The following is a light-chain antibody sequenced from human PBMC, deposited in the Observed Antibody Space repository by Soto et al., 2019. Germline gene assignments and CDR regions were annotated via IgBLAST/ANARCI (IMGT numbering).Light chain of an antibody. V-gene: IGKV1-27*01. CDR3: QKYNSAPL. Sequence: DIRMTQSPSSLSASVGDRVTITCRASQGISNYLAWYQQKPGKVPKLLIYAASTLQSGVPSRFSGSGSGTDFTLTISRLQPEDVATYYCQKYNSAPLFGGGNKVEIK. CDR2: AAS. CDR1: QGISNY. J-gene: IGKJ4*01.